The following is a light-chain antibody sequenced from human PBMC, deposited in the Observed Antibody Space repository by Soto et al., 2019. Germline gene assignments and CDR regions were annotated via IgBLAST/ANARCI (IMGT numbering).Light chain of an antibody. CDR2: DAS. V-gene: IGKV3-20*01. CDR3: QQYNSYSRT. CDR1: QSVSSSY. Sequence: EIVLTQSPGTLSLSPGERATLSCRASQSVSSSYLAWYQQKPGQAPRLLIYDASNRATGIPARFSGSGSGTEFTLTISSLQPDDFATYYCQQYNSYSRTFGQGTKVE. J-gene: IGKJ1*01.